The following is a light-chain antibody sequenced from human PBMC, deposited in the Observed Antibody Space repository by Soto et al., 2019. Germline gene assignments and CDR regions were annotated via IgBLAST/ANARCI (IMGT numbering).Light chain of an antibody. CDR3: QQYKYWPLA. CDR2: GAS. J-gene: IGKJ4*01. Sequence: EIVLTQSPGTLSLSPGERATLSCRASQSVPSDWLAWYRHKPGQAPRLLIYGASSRATGVPDRVSGSGSGTDFTLTINRLEPEDFAIYYCQQYKYWPLAFGGGTRVEIK. CDR1: QSVPSDW. V-gene: IGKV3-20*01.